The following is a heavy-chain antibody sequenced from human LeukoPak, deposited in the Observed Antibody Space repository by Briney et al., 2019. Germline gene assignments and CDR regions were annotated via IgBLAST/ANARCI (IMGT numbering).Heavy chain of an antibody. V-gene: IGHV4-30-4*01. CDR3: ARTDGHNLFWYFDL. J-gene: IGHJ2*01. CDR2: IYYSGST. D-gene: IGHD5-24*01. CDR1: GGSISSGDYY. Sequence: PSETLSLTCTVSGGSISSGDYYWSWIRQPPGKGLEWIGYIYYSGSTYYNPSLKSRVTISVDTSKNQFSLKLSSVTAADTAVYYCARTDGHNLFWYFDLWGRGTLVTVSS.